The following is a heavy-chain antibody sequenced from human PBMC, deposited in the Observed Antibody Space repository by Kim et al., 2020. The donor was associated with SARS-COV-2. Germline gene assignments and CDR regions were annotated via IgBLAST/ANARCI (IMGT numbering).Heavy chain of an antibody. CDR2: ISWNSGSI. Sequence: GGSLRLSCAASGFTFDDYAMHWVRQAPGKGLEWVSGISWNSGSIGYADSVKGRFTISRDNAKNSLYLQMNSLRAEDTALYYCAKGGPSWIRLNGGATSYYYYYGMDVWGQGTTVTVSS. J-gene: IGHJ6*02. CDR1: GFTFDDYA. CDR3: AKGGPSWIRLNGGATSYYYYYGMDV. V-gene: IGHV3-9*01. D-gene: IGHD1-26*01.